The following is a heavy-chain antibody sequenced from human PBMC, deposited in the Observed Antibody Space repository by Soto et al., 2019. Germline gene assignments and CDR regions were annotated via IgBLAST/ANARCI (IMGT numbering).Heavy chain of an antibody. CDR3: ARQWGDYGCAY. V-gene: IGHV4-59*08. CDR2: IYYSGST. Sequence: SETLSLTCTVSGGSISSYYWSWIRQPPGKGLEWIGYIYYSGSTNYNPSLKSRVTISVDTSKNQFSLKLSSVTAADTAVYYCARQWGDYGCAYWGQGTLVTVSS. D-gene: IGHD4-17*01. J-gene: IGHJ4*02. CDR1: GGSISSYY.